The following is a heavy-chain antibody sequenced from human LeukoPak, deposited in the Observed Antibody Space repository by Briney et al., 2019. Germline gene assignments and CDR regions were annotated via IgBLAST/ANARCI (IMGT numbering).Heavy chain of an antibody. CDR2: IRGSGDRT. J-gene: IGHJ6*03. Sequence: GGSLRLSCAASGFTFSSYAMSWVRQAPGKGLEWVSAIRGSGDRTHYADSVKGRFTISRDNSKNTLYLQMNSLRAEDTAVYYCAKHSDSSGYYYYYYYMDVWGKGTTVTISS. V-gene: IGHV3-23*01. CDR3: AKHSDSSGYYYYYYYMDV. CDR1: GFTFSSYA. D-gene: IGHD3-22*01.